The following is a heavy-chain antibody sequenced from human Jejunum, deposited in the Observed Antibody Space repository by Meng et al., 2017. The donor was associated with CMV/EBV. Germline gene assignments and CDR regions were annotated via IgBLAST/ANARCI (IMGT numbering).Heavy chain of an antibody. CDR1: GGPLSNYI. Sequence: SGGPLSNYILRWVRPAPGQGLAWMGSIILILGTPNPAQKFQGRVSITADKSTSTVYMELTSLRSEDTAIYYCASDISGNSYAYDQWGPGTLGTVSS. V-gene: IGHV1-69*08. CDR3: ASDISGNSYAYDQ. CDR2: IILILGTP. J-gene: IGHJ5*02. D-gene: IGHD5-18*01.